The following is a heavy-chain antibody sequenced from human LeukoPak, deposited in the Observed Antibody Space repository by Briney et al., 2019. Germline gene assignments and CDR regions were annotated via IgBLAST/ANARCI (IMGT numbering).Heavy chain of an antibody. CDR3: AKDQGRIAAGFSDY. V-gene: IGHV3-23*01. Sequence: GGSLILSCAASGFTFSSYAMSWVRQAPGKGLEWVSAISGSGGSTYYADSVKGRFTISRDNSKNTLYLQMNSLRAEDTTVYYCAKDQGRIAAGFSDYWGQGTLVTVSS. J-gene: IGHJ4*02. CDR2: ISGSGGST. CDR1: GFTFSSYA. D-gene: IGHD6-13*01.